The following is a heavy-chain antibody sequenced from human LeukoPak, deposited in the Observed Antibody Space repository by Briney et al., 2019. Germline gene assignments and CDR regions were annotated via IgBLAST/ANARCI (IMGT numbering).Heavy chain of an antibody. CDR3: TGDILTGYYVPKFDY. CDR1: GFTVSGNY. Sequence: GGSLRLSCAASGFTVSGNYMSWVRQAPGKGLEWVSVIYSGGSTYYADSVKGRFTISRDNSKNTLYLQMNSLRAEDTAVYYCTGDILTGYYVPKFDYWGQGTLVTVSS. J-gene: IGHJ4*02. V-gene: IGHV3-66*01. D-gene: IGHD3-9*01. CDR2: IYSGGST.